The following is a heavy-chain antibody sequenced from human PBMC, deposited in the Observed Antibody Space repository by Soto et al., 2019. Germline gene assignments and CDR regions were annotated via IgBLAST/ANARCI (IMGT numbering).Heavy chain of an antibody. CDR1: GFNFGFFG. CDR2: ISGDGINT. V-gene: IGHV3-30*03. CDR3: VRGNLSFDFDS. J-gene: IGHJ4*02. Sequence: QIQLVESGRDVVQPGRSLRLSCAASGFNFGFFGMHWVRQAPGKGLEWVAFISGDGINTHYADSVRGRFTLSRDYSKKTMYLQMDTLREDDTALYYCVRGNLSFDFDSWGQGTLVTVSS. D-gene: IGHD3-10*01.